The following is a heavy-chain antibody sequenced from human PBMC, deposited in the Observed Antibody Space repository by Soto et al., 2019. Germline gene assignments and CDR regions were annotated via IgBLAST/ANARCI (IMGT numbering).Heavy chain of an antibody. Sequence: SETLSLTCTVSGGSISSYYWSWIRQPPGKGLEWIGYIYYSGSTNYNPSLKSRVTISVDTSKNQFSLKLSSVTAADTAVYYCARSTYYYDSSGPPDAFDIWGQGTMVT. V-gene: IGHV4-59*01. CDR2: IYYSGST. J-gene: IGHJ3*02. D-gene: IGHD3-22*01. CDR1: GGSISSYY. CDR3: ARSTYYYDSSGPPDAFDI.